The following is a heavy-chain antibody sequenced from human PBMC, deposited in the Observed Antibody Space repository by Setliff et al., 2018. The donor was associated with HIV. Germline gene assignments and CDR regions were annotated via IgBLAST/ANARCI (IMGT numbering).Heavy chain of an antibody. Sequence: SGGSLRLSCAASGFTFTNYWMAWIRQAPGRGLEWAAIISNDGGREYYVDSVKGRFTISRDNAKSSLYLQMDSLRVEDTSVYYCWSGYTSGRWGQGT. CDR2: ISNDGGRE. D-gene: IGHD6-19*01. J-gene: IGHJ4*02. CDR1: GFTFTNYW. CDR3: WSGYTSGR. V-gene: IGHV3-7*03.